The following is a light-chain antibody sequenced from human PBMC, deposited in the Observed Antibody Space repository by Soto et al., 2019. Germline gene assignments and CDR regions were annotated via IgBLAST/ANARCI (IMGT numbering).Light chain of an antibody. Sequence: EIVLTQAPATLSLSPGERATLSCRASQSVSSCLAWYQQKPGQAPRLLINDAPNRATGIPARFSGSGSGTDFTLTISSLEPEDFVVYYCQQCSSWLWTFGQGTKVQIK. CDR1: QSVSSC. J-gene: IGKJ1*01. CDR2: DAP. CDR3: QQCSSWLWT. V-gene: IGKV3-11*01.